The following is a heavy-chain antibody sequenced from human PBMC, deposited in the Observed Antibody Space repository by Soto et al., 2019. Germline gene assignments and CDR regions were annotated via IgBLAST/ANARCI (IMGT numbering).Heavy chain of an antibody. V-gene: IGHV3-64D*06. J-gene: IGHJ6*02. Sequence: PGGSLRLSCSASGVTLISYAMHWVRQAPGKGLEYVSAISSNGGSTYYADSVKGRFTISRDNSKNTLYLQMSSLRAEDTAVYYCVKPGNWNFPPYYYYYGMDVWGQGTTVTVSS. CDR3: VKPGNWNFPPYYYYYGMDV. D-gene: IGHD1-7*01. CDR1: GVTLISYA. CDR2: ISSNGGST.